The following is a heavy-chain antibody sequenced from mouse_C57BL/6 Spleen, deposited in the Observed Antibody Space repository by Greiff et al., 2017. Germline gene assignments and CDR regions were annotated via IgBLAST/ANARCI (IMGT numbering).Heavy chain of an antibody. D-gene: IGHD1-1*01. CDR2: ISSGSSTI. CDR1: GFTFSDYG. V-gene: IGHV5-17*01. CDR3: AREENYYGSSWYFDV. J-gene: IGHJ1*03. Sequence: EVMLVESGGGLVKPGGSLKLSCAASGFTFSDYGMHWVRQAPEKGLEWVAYISSGSSTIYYADTVKGRFTISRDNAKNTLFLQMTSLRSEDTAMYYCAREENYYGSSWYFDVWGTGTTVTVSS.